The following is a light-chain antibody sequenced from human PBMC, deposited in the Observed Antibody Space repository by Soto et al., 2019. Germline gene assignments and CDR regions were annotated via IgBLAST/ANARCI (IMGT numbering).Light chain of an antibody. CDR3: QQRSNWPLT. CDR2: DAS. V-gene: IGKV3-11*01. CDR1: QSVSSY. Sequence: EIVVTQSPGSMTKNTGERATLSCRASQSVSSYLAWFQQKAGQAPRLLIYDASNRATGIPARFSGSGSGTDFTLTISSLEPEDFAIYFCQQRSNWPLTFGPGTKVDIK. J-gene: IGKJ3*01.